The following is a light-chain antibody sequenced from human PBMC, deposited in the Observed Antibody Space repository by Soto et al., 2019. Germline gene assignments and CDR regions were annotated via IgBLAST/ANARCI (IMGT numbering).Light chain of an antibody. Sequence: EVGRTQSPATLSVSPGERATLSCRASQSVSSNVAWYQQKPGQAPRLLIYDASTRATGIPARFSGSGSGTEFTLTISSVQSEDFAVYYCQQYYDWPITFGQGTRLEIK. CDR1: QSVSSN. CDR3: QQYYDWPIT. V-gene: IGKV3-15*01. CDR2: DAS. J-gene: IGKJ5*01.